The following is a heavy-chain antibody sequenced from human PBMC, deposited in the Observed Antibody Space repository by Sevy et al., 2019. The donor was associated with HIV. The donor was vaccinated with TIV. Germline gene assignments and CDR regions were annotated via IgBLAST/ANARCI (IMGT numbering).Heavy chain of an antibody. Sequence: SETLSLTCTGSGGSISSYYWSWIRQPAGKGLEWIGRIYTSGSTNYNPSLKSRVTMSVDTSKNQFSLKLSSVTAADTAVYYCARDGPITGTRSGLGYGMDVWGQGTTVTVSS. CDR1: GGSISSYY. V-gene: IGHV4-4*07. CDR2: IYTSGST. CDR3: ARDGPITGTRSGLGYGMDV. J-gene: IGHJ6*02. D-gene: IGHD1-7*01.